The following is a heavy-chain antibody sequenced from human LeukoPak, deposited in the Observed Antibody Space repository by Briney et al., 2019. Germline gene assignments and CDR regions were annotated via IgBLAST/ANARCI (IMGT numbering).Heavy chain of an antibody. CDR1: GRLSSGYY. V-gene: IGHV4-34*01. Sequence: SETMSLTCPVYGRLSSGYYCSWIRQPPGRGLEWIGEINDSGSTNNNPSLKSRVTISVDTSKNQFSLNLSSVTAADTAVYYCGRGFGGDAFDIWGQGTVVTVSS. CDR2: INDSGST. D-gene: IGHD3-10*01. J-gene: IGHJ3*02. CDR3: GRGFGGDAFDI.